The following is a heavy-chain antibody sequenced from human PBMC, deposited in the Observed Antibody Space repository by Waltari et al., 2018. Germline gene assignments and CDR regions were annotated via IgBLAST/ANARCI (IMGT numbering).Heavy chain of an antibody. D-gene: IGHD4-17*01. Sequence: QVQLLQSGAEVKEPGASVQVSCKAWGSIFTTYGMSWVRQAPGQGLEWMGWISAVNGDTTYVQKFRDRFTMTTDTSTTTAYMELRSLRSDDTATYDCARDYYGDYVWDYWGQGTLVTVSS. CDR3: ARDYYGDYVWDY. CDR1: GSIFTTYG. J-gene: IGHJ4*02. V-gene: IGHV1-18*01. CDR2: ISAVNGDT.